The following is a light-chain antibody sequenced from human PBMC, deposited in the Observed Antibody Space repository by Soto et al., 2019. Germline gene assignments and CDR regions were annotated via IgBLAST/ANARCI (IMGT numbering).Light chain of an antibody. CDR2: EVT. J-gene: IGLJ3*02. V-gene: IGLV2-14*01. CDR3: TSYTTSATWV. CDR1: SGDIGRYNY. Sequence: QSVLTQPASVSGSPGQSITISCTGTSGDIGRYNYVSWYQQYPGKAPKVVIYEVTNRPSGVSNRFSGSKSGMTASLTISGLQAEDAAKYYCTSYTTSATWVFGGGTKVTVL.